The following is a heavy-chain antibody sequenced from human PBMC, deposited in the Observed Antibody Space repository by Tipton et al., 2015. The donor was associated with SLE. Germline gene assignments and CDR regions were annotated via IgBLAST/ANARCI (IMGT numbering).Heavy chain of an antibody. CDR2: MYNTGGT. CDR3: ARDFRGAFDI. V-gene: IGHV4-59*01. J-gene: IGHJ3*02. D-gene: IGHD5-24*01. Sequence: TLSLTCTVSGGSISISYWSWIRQPPGKGLEWIGDMYNTGGTNYNPSLKSRVNMSVDTSKNQFSLKVNSVTAADTAVYYCARDFRGAFDIWGKGTMVTVSS. CDR1: GGSISISY.